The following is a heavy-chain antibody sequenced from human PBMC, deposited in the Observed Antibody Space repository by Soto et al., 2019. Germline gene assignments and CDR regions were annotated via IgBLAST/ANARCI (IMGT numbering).Heavy chain of an antibody. CDR3: ATGCSGGSCYDY. CDR2: FDPEDGEA. CDR1: GYTLTELS. D-gene: IGHD2-15*01. Sequence: ASVKVSCKVSGYTLTELSMHWVRQAPGKGLEWMGGFDPEDGEAIYAQKFQGRVTMTEDTSTDTAYMELSSLRSEDTAVYYCATGCSGGSCYDYWGQGTLVTVSS. V-gene: IGHV1-24*01. J-gene: IGHJ4*02.